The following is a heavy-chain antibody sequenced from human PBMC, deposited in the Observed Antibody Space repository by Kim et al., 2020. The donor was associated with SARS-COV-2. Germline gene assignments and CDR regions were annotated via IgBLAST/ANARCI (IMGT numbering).Heavy chain of an antibody. CDR3: AVRGVAHGHYYYYGMDV. V-gene: IGHV7-4-1*02. CDR1: GYTFTSYA. Sequence: ASVKVSCKASGYTFTSYAMNWVRQAPGQGLEWMGWINTNTGNPTYAQGFTGRFVFSLDTSVSTAYLQISSLKAEDTAVYYCAVRGVAHGHYYYYGMDVWGQGTTVTVSS. CDR2: INTNTGNP. D-gene: IGHD3-10*02. J-gene: IGHJ6*02.